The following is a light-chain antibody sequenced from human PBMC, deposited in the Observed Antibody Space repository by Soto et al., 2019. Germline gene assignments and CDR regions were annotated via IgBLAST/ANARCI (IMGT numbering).Light chain of an antibody. V-gene: IGLV1-44*01. CDR3: AAWDDSLNGYV. Sequence: QSVLTQPPSASGTPGQRVTISCSGSSSNIGSNTVNWYQQLPGTAPKLLIYSNNQRPSGVPDRFSGSKSGTSASLAISGLQSGDEADYYCAAWDDSLNGYVFGTGPKLTVL. CDR1: SSNIGSNT. J-gene: IGLJ1*01. CDR2: SNN.